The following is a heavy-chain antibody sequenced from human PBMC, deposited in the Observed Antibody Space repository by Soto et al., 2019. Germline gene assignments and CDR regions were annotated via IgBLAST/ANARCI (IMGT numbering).Heavy chain of an antibody. CDR2: ISGSGAGT. J-gene: IGHJ6*02. CDR3: AKRIKSGCNYDGNAMDV. CDR1: GFSFSNYA. D-gene: IGHD1-26*01. Sequence: EVQLLESGGTLVQVGGSLRLSCVASGFSFSNYAVTWVRQAPGKGLEWVSAISGSGAGTYYSDSVKGRFTISRDNSKNTVELQMNSLRVDDTAVYHCAKRIKSGCNYDGNAMDVWGQGTTVIVS. V-gene: IGHV3-23*01.